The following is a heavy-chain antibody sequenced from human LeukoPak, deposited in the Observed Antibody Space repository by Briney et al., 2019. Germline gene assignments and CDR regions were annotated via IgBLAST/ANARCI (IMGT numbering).Heavy chain of an antibody. CDR3: ARDWRDGYNYYFDS. V-gene: IGHV1-18*01. Sequence: GASVKVSCKASGYTFTSYGISWVRQAPGQGLEWMGWISAYNDNTNYAQKLQGRVTMTTDTSTSTAYMELRSLRSDDTAGYYCARDWRDGYNYYFDSWGQGTLVTVSS. D-gene: IGHD5-24*01. J-gene: IGHJ4*02. CDR1: GYTFTSYG. CDR2: ISAYNDNT.